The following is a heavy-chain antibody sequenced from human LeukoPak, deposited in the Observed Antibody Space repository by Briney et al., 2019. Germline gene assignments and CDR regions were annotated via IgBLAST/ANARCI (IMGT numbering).Heavy chain of an antibody. V-gene: IGHV4-34*01. J-gene: IGHJ4*02. CDR3: ASLSSGWYGDFDY. CDR2: INHSGST. D-gene: IGHD6-19*01. CDR1: GGSFSGYY. Sequence: SETLSLTCPVYGGSFSGYYWSWIRQPPGKGLEWIGEINHSGSTNYNPSLKSRVTISVDTSKNQFSLKLSSVTAADTAVYYCASLSSGWYGDFDYWGQGTLVTVSS.